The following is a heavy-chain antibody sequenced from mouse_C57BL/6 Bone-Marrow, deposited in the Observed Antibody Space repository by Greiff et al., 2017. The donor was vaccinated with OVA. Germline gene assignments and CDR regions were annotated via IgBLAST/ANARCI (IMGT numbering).Heavy chain of an antibody. Sequence: QVQLQQPGAELVMPGASVKLSCKASGYTFTSYWMHWVKQRPGQGLEWIGEIDPSDSYTNYNQKFKGKSTLTVDKSSSTANMQLSSLTSEDSAVYYCALDGYYFFDYWGQGTTLTVSS. CDR1: GYTFTSYW. CDR3: ALDGYYFFDY. J-gene: IGHJ2*01. CDR2: IDPSDSYT. V-gene: IGHV1-69*01. D-gene: IGHD2-3*01.